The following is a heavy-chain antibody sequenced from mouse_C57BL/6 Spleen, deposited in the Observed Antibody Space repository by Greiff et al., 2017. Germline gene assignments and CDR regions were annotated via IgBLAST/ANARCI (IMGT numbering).Heavy chain of an antibody. Sequence: QVQLQQPGAELVRPGSSVKLSCKASGYTFTSYWMHWVKQRPIQGLEWIGNIDPSASETHYNQKFKDKATLTVDKSSSTAYMQLSSLESEDSAVYYCERVGGPYGYDVGFAYWGQGTLVTVSA. J-gene: IGHJ3*01. V-gene: IGHV1-52*01. D-gene: IGHD2-2*01. CDR1: GYTFTSYW. CDR3: ERVGGPYGYDVGFAY. CDR2: IDPSASET.